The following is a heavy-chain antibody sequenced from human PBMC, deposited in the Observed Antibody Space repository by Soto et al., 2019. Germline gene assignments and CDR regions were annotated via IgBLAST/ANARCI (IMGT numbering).Heavy chain of an antibody. CDR3: ARGDFDSSANYYAGWFDP. D-gene: IGHD3-22*01. Sequence: ASVKVSCKASGYTFTAYYMHWLRQAPGQGLEWMGWINPNSGGTKYAQKFQGRVTMTNDTSISTAYMELSRLGSDDTAVYYCARGDFDSSANYYAGWFDPWGQRTLVTVSS. J-gene: IGHJ5*02. CDR2: INPNSGGT. V-gene: IGHV1-2*02. CDR1: GYTFTAYY.